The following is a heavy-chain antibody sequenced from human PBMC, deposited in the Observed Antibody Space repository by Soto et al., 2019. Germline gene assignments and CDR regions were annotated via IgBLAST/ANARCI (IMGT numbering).Heavy chain of an antibody. CDR1: GGTFSSYT. CDR2: IIPILGIA. CDR3: ARSIVVPAAIHGMDV. V-gene: IGHV1-69*02. D-gene: IGHD2-2*01. Sequence: QVQLVQSGAEVKKPGSSVKVSCKASGGTFSSYTISWVRQAPGQGLEWMGRIIPILGIANYAQKFQGRVTITADKSTSTAYMELSSLRSEDTAVYYCARSIVVPAAIHGMDVWGQGTTVTVSS. J-gene: IGHJ6*02.